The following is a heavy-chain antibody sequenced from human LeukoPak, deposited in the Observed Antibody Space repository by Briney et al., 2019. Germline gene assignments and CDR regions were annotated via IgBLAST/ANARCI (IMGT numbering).Heavy chain of an antibody. CDR3: ARAPITSPFYFDY. CDR1: GITLSNYG. J-gene: IGHJ4*02. Sequence: GGSLRLSCVVSGITLSNYGMSWVRQVPGKGLEWVSGISGSGGNTYYADSVKGRFTISRDNAKNSLYLQMDSLRAEDTALYYCARAPITSPFYFDYWGQGTLVTVSS. D-gene: IGHD2-2*01. CDR2: ISGSGGNT. V-gene: IGHV3-23*01.